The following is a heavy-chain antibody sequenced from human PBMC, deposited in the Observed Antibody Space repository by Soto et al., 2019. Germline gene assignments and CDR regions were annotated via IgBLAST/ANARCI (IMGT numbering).Heavy chain of an antibody. Sequence: QVQLQESGPGLVKPSETLCLSCAVSGGSISSYYWSWIRQPPGKGLEWIGYIYYSGITDYNPSLKSRVTISVDTSKSQFSLKLSSVTAADTAVYYCARGGGVYYFDYWGQRTLVTVSS. CDR2: IYYSGIT. CDR3: ARGGGVYYFDY. V-gene: IGHV4-59*01. J-gene: IGHJ4*02. D-gene: IGHD2-8*02. CDR1: GGSISSYY.